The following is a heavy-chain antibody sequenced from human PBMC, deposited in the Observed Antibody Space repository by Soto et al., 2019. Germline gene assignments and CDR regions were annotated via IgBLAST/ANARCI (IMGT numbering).Heavy chain of an antibody. V-gene: IGHV4-30-4*01. CDR3: ARSESKLEPYDY. D-gene: IGHD1-1*01. CDR1: GGSISSGDYY. Sequence: NPSETLSLTCTVSGGSISSGDYYWSWIRQPPGKGLEWIGYIYYSGSTYYNPSLKSRVTISVDTSKNQFSLKLSSVTAADTAVYYCARSESKLEPYDYWGQGTLVTVSS. CDR2: IYYSGST. J-gene: IGHJ4*02.